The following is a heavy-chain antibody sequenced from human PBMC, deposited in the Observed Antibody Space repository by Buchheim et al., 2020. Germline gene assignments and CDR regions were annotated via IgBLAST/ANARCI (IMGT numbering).Heavy chain of an antibody. Sequence: EVQLVESGGGLVQPGGSLRLSCAASGFTFSTYWMSWVRQAPGKGLEWVANINQDGSGSENYYVDSVKGRFTISRDNAKNSLYLQMNSLRADDTAVYYCARGSGFYCYYWGQGTL. CDR3: ARGSGFYCYY. CDR1: GFTFSTYW. D-gene: IGHD3-10*01. J-gene: IGHJ4*02. CDR2: INQDGSGSEN. V-gene: IGHV3-7*03.